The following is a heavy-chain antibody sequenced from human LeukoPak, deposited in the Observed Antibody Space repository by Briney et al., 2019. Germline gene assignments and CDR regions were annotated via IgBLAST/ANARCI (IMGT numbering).Heavy chain of an antibody. Sequence: PGGSLRLSCAASGFTVSSKFMSWVRQAPGKGLEWVSVIYSVGSTYYADSVKGRFTISRDNSKNTLYLQMNSLGAEDTAVYYCAKDYGITMIVVVITPYFDYWGQGTLVTVSS. CDR3: AKDYGITMIVVVITPYFDY. CDR2: IYSVGST. J-gene: IGHJ4*02. CDR1: GFTVSSKF. V-gene: IGHV3-53*01. D-gene: IGHD3-22*01.